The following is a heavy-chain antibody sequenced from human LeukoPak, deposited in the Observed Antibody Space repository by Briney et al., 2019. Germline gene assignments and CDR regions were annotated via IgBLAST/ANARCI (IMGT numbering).Heavy chain of an antibody. CDR3: ARGPQAPGYCSGGSCYSFYYYYMDV. J-gene: IGHJ6*03. V-gene: IGHV1-8*01. D-gene: IGHD2-15*01. CDR2: MNPNRGNT. Sequence: ASVKVSCKASGYSFTTYDINWVRQAAGQGLEWVAWMNPNRGNTGYAQKFQGRVTMTSNTSISTAYMELSSLRSEDTAVYYCARGPQAPGYCSGGSCYSFYYYYMDVWGKGTTVTVSS. CDR1: GYSFTTYD.